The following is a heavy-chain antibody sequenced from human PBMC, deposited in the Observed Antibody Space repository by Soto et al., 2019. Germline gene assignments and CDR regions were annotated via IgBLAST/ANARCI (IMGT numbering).Heavy chain of an antibody. CDR3: ARQMIVSGWYHFDY. Sequence: SETLSLTCTVSGGSISGSGYYWGWIRQPPGKGLEWIGSIYYSGGTYYSPSLKSRVTISVDTSKKHFSLKLSSVTAADTAVYYCARQMIVSGWYHFDYWGQGTLVTVSS. V-gene: IGHV4-39*01. CDR2: IYYSGGT. J-gene: IGHJ4*02. D-gene: IGHD6-19*01. CDR1: GGSISGSGYY.